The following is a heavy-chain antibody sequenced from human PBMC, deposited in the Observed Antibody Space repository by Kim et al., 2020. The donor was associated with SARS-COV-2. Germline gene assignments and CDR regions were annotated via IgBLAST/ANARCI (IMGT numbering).Heavy chain of an antibody. CDR2: ISSSSSYI. J-gene: IGHJ4*02. CDR3: ARDTYSGYEPHYLFDY. Sequence: GGSLRLSCAASGFTFSSYSMNWVRQAPGKGLEWVSSISSSSSYIYYADSVKGRFTISRDNAKNSLYLQMNSLRAEDMAVYYCARDTYSGYEPHYLFDYWGQGTLVTVSS. V-gene: IGHV3-21*04. CDR1: GFTFSSYS. D-gene: IGHD5-12*01.